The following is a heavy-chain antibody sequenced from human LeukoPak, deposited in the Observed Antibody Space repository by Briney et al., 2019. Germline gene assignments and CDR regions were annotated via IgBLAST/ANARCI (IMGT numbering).Heavy chain of an antibody. CDR1: GGSINSYY. CDR2: IYTSGIT. D-gene: IGHD1-26*01. Sequence: RPSETLSLTCTVSGGSINSYYWSWIRQPAGKGLEWIGRIYTSGITNHNPSLKSRVTMSVDTSKNQFSLKLNSVTAADTAVYYCARDSMHSAYGDEYWGQGTLVTVSS. CDR3: ARDSMHSAYGDEY. J-gene: IGHJ4*02. V-gene: IGHV4-4*07.